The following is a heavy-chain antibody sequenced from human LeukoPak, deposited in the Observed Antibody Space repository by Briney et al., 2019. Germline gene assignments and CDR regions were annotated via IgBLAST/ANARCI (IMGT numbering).Heavy chain of an antibody. D-gene: IGHD3-16*01. V-gene: IGHV4-34*01. Sequence: SETLSLTCAVYGASFSDSYWSWIRQPPEEGLEWIGEINNSGSTSYNPSLNSRVIMSVDRSKNQFSLRLTSVTAADTAVYYCARGRYGPRLGNWGQGTLVTVCS. CDR2: INNSGST. CDR1: GASFSDSY. J-gene: IGHJ4*02. CDR3: ARGRYGPRLGN.